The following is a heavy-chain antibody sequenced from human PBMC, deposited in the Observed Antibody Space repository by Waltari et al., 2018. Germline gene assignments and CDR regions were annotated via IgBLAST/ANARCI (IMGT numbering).Heavy chain of an antibody. CDR1: GYIFTNYG. CDR2: ISGNNGHT. Sequence: QVQLVQSGAEVKKPGASLKVSCKASGYIFTNYGISWVRQAPGQGLEWMGWISGNNGHTNFAQKFLGRLTMAKDTSTNTVYMELSRLTSDDTAVYYCARDGPRPFQQYEKGFDVWGQGTLLTVS. J-gene: IGHJ3*01. V-gene: IGHV1-18*04. D-gene: IGHD4-4*01. CDR3: ARDGPRPFQQYEKGFDV.